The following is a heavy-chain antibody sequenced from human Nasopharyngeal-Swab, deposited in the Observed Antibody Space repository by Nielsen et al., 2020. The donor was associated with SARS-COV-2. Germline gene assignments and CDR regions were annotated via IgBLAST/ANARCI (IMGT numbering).Heavy chain of an antibody. V-gene: IGHV3-30*18. J-gene: IGHJ4*02. Sequence: GGSLRLSCAASGFTFNSHGMHWVRQAPGKGLEWVAVISFDGSKKYYADSVKGRFTISRDNSRKTLYLQMNSLRAEDTAVYHCAKANTRDFDYWGQGTLVTVSS. CDR3: AKANTRDFDY. CDR2: ISFDGSKK. CDR1: GFTFNSHG.